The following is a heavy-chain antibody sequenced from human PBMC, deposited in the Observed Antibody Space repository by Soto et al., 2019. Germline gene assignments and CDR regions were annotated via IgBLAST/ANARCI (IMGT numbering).Heavy chain of an antibody. Sequence: ASVKVSCKASGYTFTSYGISWVRQAPGQGLEWMGWISAYNGNTNYAQKLQGRVTMTTDTSTSTDNKELRSLRSDDTAVYYCSRVGDRITGTTPYYYYMDVWGKGTTVTVSS. J-gene: IGHJ6*03. CDR3: SRVGDRITGTTPYYYYMDV. V-gene: IGHV1-18*01. CDR1: GYTFTSYG. D-gene: IGHD1-7*01. CDR2: ISAYNGNT.